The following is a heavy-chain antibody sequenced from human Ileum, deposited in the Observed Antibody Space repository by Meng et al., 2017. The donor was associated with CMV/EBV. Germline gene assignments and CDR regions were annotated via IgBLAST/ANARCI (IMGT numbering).Heavy chain of an antibody. CDR2: IIPILGIA. Sequence: QVQLVQSGAEVKQPGSSVKVSCKASGGTFSSYAISWVRQAPGQGLGWRGGIIPILGIANYAQKFQGRVTITADKSTSTAYMELSSLRSEDTAVYYCARGEGRDSGSYTLDYWGQGTLVTVSS. J-gene: IGHJ4*02. CDR1: GGTFSSYA. D-gene: IGHD1-26*01. V-gene: IGHV1-69*10. CDR3: ARGEGRDSGSYTLDY.